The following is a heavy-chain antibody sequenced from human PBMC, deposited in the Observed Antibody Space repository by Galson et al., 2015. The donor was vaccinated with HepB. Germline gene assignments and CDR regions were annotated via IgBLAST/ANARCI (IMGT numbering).Heavy chain of an antibody. D-gene: IGHD6-13*01. CDR1: GGSFSGYY. CDR2: INHSGYT. Sequence: ETLSLTCAVSGGSFSGYYWSWLRQPPGKGLEWIGEINHSGYTNYNPSLKSRVSISVDRSKNQFSLKLSSVTAADTAVYYCARASKPPAAADTDYYFYYGMDVWGQGTTITVSS. CDR3: ARASKPPAAADTDYYFYYGMDV. V-gene: IGHV4-34*01. J-gene: IGHJ6*02.